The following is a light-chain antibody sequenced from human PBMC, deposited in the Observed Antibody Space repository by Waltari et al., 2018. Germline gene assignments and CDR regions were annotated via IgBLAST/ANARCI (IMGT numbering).Light chain of an antibody. CDR2: HTS. CDR3: QKYDFLPAT. V-gene: IGKV3-20*01. CDR1: QGFGTY. Sequence: EIVLTQSPGTLSLSPGERATLSCRASQGFGTYLAWYQQRPGQAPRLLLYHTSIRATGIPDSVSGSGYGTDFSLTISRLEPEDFAVYYCQKYDFLPATFGQGTTVEIK. J-gene: IGKJ1*01.